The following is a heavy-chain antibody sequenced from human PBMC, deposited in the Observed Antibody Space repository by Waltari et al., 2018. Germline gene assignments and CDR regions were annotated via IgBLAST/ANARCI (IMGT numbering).Heavy chain of an antibody. CDR3: AREGIAAAGIDY. V-gene: IGHV3-53*01. D-gene: IGHD6-13*01. CDR1: WFTFSSNY. CDR2: IYSGGST. Sequence: EVQLVESGGGLIQPGGSLRLSCAASWFTFSSNYMRGSRQAPGKGLEWVSVIYSGGSTYYADSVKGRFTISRDNSKNTLYLQMNSLRAEDTAVYYCAREGIAAAGIDYWGQGTLVTVSS. J-gene: IGHJ4*02.